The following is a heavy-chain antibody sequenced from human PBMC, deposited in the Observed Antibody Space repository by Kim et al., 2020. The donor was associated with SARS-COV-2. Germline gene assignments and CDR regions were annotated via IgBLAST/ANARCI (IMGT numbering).Heavy chain of an antibody. CDR3: ASSVDVPPATLRGEQWLAFDY. CDR1: GYSFTSYW. D-gene: IGHD6-19*01. CDR2: IYPGDSDT. V-gene: IGHV5-51*01. Sequence: GESLKISCKGSGYSFTSYWIGWVRQMPGKGLEWMGIIYPGDSDTRYSPSFQGQVTISADKSISTAYLQWSSLKASDTAMYYCASSVDVPPATLRGEQWLAFDYWGQGTLVTVSS. J-gene: IGHJ4*02.